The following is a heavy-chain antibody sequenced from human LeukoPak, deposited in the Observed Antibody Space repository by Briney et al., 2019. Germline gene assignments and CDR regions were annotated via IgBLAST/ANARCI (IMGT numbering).Heavy chain of an antibody. CDR1: GFTVSGNY. CDR2: IYSGGST. V-gene: IGHV3-53*01. J-gene: IGHJ4*02. CDR3: ARDSNWGRYYGL. Sequence: GGSLRLSCAASGFTVSGNYLSWVRQAPGKGLEWVSLIYSGGSTYYADSVKGRFTISRDNSKNTLYLQMNSLRAEDTAVYYCARDSNWGRYYGLWGQGTLVTVSS. D-gene: IGHD3-10*01.